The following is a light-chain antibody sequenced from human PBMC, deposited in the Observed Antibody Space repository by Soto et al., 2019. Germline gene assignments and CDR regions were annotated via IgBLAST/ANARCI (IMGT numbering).Light chain of an antibody. Sequence: EIVLTQSPGTLSLSPGERATLSRRASQSVSSSYLTWYQHKPGQAPRLRIYGASSRATGIPDRFSGSGSGTDFTLTISRLEPEDFAVYYFQQYGSSPWTSGQGTKVEIK. CDR1: QSVSSSY. V-gene: IGKV3-20*01. J-gene: IGKJ1*01. CDR3: QQYGSSPWT. CDR2: GAS.